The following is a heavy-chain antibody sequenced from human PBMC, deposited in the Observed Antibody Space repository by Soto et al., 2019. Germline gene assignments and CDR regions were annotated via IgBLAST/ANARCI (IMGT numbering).Heavy chain of an antibody. CDR2: IYYSGST. J-gene: IGHJ5*02. CDR1: GGSISSGGYY. CDR3: ARSPEGLWFDP. V-gene: IGHV4-31*03. Sequence: SETLSLTCTVSGGSISSGGYYWSWIRQHPGKGLEWIGYIYYSGSTYYNPSLKSRVTISVDTSKNQFSLKLSSVTAADTAVYYCARSPEGLWFDPWGQGTLVTVSS.